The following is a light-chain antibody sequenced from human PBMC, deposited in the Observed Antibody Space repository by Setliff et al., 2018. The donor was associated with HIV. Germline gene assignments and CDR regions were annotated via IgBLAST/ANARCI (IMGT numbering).Light chain of an antibody. V-gene: IGLV2-14*01. CDR2: EVN. CDR1: RSDIGAYTY. J-gene: IGLJ2*01. CDR3: TSYTTSSTLV. Sequence: QSALTQPASVSGSPGQSITISCTGSRSDIGAYTYVSWYQHHPGKVPKLILSEVNKRPSGVSARFSGSRTGNTASLTISGLQAEDESYYYCTSYTTSSTLVFGGGTKVTVL.